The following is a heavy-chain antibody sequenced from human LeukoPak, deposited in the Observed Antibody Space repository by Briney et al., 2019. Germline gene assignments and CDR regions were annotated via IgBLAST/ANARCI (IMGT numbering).Heavy chain of an antibody. CDR2: INHSGST. J-gene: IGHJ4*02. V-gene: IGHV4-34*01. D-gene: IGHD2-15*01. CDR1: GGSFSGYY. Sequence: SETLSLTCAVYGGSFSGYYWSWIRQPPGKGLGWIGEINHSGSTNYNPSLKSRVTISVDTSKNQFSLKLSSVTAADTAVYYCARRSWGKAVDYWGQGTLVTVSS. CDR3: ARRSWGKAVDY.